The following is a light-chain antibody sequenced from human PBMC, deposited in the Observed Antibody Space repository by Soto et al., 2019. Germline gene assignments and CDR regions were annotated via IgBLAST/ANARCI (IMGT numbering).Light chain of an antibody. CDR2: GAS. V-gene: IGKV3-20*01. CDR3: QQYGSSPRA. Sequence: EMELTQSPGTLSLSPGERATLSCRASQSVSSSYLAWYQQKPGQAPRLLIYGASSRATGIPDRFSGSGSGTDFTLTISRLEPEDFAVYYCQQYGSSPRAFGQGTKVDIK. CDR1: QSVSSSY. J-gene: IGKJ1*01.